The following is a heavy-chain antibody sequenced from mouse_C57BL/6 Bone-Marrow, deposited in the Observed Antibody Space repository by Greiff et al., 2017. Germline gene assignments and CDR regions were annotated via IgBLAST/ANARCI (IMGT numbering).Heavy chain of an antibody. Sequence: QVQLQQSGAELARPGASVKMSCKASGYTFTCYTMHWVKQRPGQGLEWIGYINPSSGYTKYNQKFKDKATLTADKSSSTAYMQLSSLTSEDSAVYYCARGEVITTDYWGQGTTLTVSS. J-gene: IGHJ2*01. CDR2: INPSSGYT. CDR3: ARGEVITTDY. V-gene: IGHV1-4*01. CDR1: GYTFTCYT. D-gene: IGHD1-1*01.